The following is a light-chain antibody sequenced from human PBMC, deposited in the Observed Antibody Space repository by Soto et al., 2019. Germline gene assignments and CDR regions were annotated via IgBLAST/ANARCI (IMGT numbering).Light chain of an antibody. V-gene: IGKV3-20*01. J-gene: IGKJ1*01. CDR3: KQSSTSLPWT. CDR1: QSISSRY. Sequence: EIVLTQSPGTLSLSPGERATLSCRASQSISSRYLAWYQQKPGQAPRVLIYGTSSRATGIPDRFSGSGSGTDFPLTISSLEPEDFAVYFCKQSSTSLPWTFGPGTKVELK. CDR2: GTS.